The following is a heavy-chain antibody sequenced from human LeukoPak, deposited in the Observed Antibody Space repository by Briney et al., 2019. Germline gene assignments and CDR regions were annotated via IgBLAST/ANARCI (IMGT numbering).Heavy chain of an antibody. CDR2: IYYSGNT. Sequence: SETLSLTCTISGVSISSSNSYWGWIRQPPGKGLEWIGSIYYSGNTYYNASLKSQVSISIDTSKNQFSLKLTSVTAADTAVYYCARQTGSGLFILPGGQGTLVTVSS. CDR3: ARQTGSGLFILP. V-gene: IGHV4-39*01. J-gene: IGHJ4*02. CDR1: GVSISSSNSY. D-gene: IGHD3/OR15-3a*01.